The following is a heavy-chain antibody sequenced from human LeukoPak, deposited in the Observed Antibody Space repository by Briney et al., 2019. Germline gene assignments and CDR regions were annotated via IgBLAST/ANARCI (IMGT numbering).Heavy chain of an antibody. V-gene: IGHV4-59*01. CDR3: ARDQRKSSGYQTFDS. CDR1: GGSISSYY. CDR2: IYYSGST. J-gene: IGHJ4*02. Sequence: KPSETLSLTCTVSGGSISSYYWSWIRQPPGKGLECIGYIYYSGSTNYNPSLKSRVTISVDTSKNQFSLKLSSVTAADTAVYYCARDQRKSSGYQTFDSWGQGILVAVSS. D-gene: IGHD3-22*01.